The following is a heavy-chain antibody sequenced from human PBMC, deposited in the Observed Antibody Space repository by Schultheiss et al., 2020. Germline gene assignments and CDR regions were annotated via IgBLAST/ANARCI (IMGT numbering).Heavy chain of an antibody. CDR1: GFTFSSYA. D-gene: IGHD6-19*01. CDR3: AREGSSGWYDY. V-gene: IGHV3-30-3*01. J-gene: IGHJ4*02. Sequence: GGSLRLSCAASGFTFSSYAMHWVRQAPGKGLEWVADISYDGSNKYYADSVKGRFTISRDNSKNTLYLQMNSLRAEDTAVYYCAREGSSGWYDYWGQGTLVTVSS. CDR2: ISYDGSNK.